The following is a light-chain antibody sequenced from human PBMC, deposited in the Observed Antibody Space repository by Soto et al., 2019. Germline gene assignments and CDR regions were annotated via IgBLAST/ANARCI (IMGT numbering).Light chain of an antibody. CDR1: QSVLYSSNNKNY. CDR2: CAS. V-gene: IGKV4-1*01. J-gene: IGKJ1*01. CDR3: HQDYSTPRT. Sequence: DIVMNKYPDSLAVSLGERATINCMYSQSVLYSSNNKNYLAWYQQKPGQPPKLLIYCASNRESGGPDRFSGIGSGTDFTLTISILQAEDVAVYDCHQDYSTPRTLGQENNVEIK.